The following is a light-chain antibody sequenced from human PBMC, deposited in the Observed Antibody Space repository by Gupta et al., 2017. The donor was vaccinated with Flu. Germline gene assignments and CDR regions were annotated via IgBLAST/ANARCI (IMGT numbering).Light chain of an antibody. CDR3: MQALQTGVYT. J-gene: IGKJ2*01. CDR1: QSLLHGNGYDY. Sequence: DIVMTQSPLSLPVTPGEPASISCRSSQSLLHGNGYDYLDWDLQKPGQSPQLLIYLGSNRASGVPDRFSASGSGTDFTLKISRVEAEDVGVYYCMQALQTGVYTFGQGTKLEIK. V-gene: IGKV2-28*01. CDR2: LGS.